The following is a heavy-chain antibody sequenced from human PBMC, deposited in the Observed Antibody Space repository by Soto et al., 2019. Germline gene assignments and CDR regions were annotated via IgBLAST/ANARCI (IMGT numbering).Heavy chain of an antibody. CDR2: IKSKTDGGTT. Sequence: EVQLVESGGGLVKPGGSLRLSCAASGFTFSNAWMSWVRQAPGKGLEWVGRIKSKTDGGTTDYAAPVKGRFTISRDDSKNTLYLQMNSLKTEDTAVYYCTTTPLRFLEWLYLGYYGMDVWGQGTTVTVSS. J-gene: IGHJ6*02. V-gene: IGHV3-15*01. D-gene: IGHD3-3*01. CDR1: GFTFSNAW. CDR3: TTTPLRFLEWLYLGYYGMDV.